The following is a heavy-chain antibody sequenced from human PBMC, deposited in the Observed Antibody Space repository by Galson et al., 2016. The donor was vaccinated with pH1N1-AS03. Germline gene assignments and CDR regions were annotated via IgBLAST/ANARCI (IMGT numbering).Heavy chain of an antibody. CDR2: IYFSGTT. V-gene: IGHV4-39*01. CDR1: GASISTSNYF. J-gene: IGHJ5*02. Sequence: ETLSLTCTVSGASISTSNYFWGRIRLPPGKGLEWIGSIYFSGTTYYNPSLKSRVTISVDTSKNQFSLKLSSVTAADTAVYYCARHDYGDYVGWFDPWGQGTLVTVSS. D-gene: IGHD4-17*01. CDR3: ARHDYGDYVGWFDP.